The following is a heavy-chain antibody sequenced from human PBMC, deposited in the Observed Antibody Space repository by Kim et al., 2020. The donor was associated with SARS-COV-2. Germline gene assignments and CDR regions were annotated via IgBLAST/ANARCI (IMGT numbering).Heavy chain of an antibody. CDR1: GFTFSNSN. CDR2: IISSGRFI. Sequence: GGSLRLSCAASGFTFSNSNMNRVRQAPGKGLEWVASIISSGRFIYYADSVQGRFTISRDNAKNSLYLQMNSLRAEDTAVYYCARVDGYYYDSSGYLPFDFWGQGTLVTVSS. D-gene: IGHD3-22*01. CDR3: ARVDGYYYDSSGYLPFDF. V-gene: IGHV3-21*01. J-gene: IGHJ4*02.